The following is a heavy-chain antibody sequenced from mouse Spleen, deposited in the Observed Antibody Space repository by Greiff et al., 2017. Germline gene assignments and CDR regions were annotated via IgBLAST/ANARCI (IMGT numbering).Heavy chain of an antibody. V-gene: IGHV1-26*01. D-gene: IGHD1-2*01. CDR2: INPNNGGT. CDR3: ARQSATAMDY. J-gene: IGHJ4*01. Sequence: VQLQQSGPELVKPGASVKISCKASGYTFTDYYMNWVKQSHGKSLEWIGDINPNNGGTSYNQKFKGKATLTVDKSSSTAYMELRSLTSEDSAVYYCARQSATAMDYWGQGTSVTVSS. CDR1: GYTFTDYY.